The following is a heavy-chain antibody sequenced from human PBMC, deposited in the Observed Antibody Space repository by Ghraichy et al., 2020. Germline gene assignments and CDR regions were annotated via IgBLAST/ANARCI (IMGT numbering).Heavy chain of an antibody. CDR3: ARGLEGRWFGESAFDY. V-gene: IGHV3-7*01. D-gene: IGHD3-10*01. Sequence: GSLRLSCAASGFTFSSYWMSWVRQGPGKGLEWVANINEDGSEKYYVDSVKGRFTISRDNAKNSLSLQMNSLRDEDTAVYYCARGLEGRWFGESAFDYWGQGTLVTVSS. J-gene: IGHJ4*02. CDR1: GFTFSSYW. CDR2: INEDGSEK.